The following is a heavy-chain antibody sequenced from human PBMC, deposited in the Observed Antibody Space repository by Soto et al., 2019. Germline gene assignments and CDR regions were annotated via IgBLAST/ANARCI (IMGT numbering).Heavy chain of an antibody. CDR3: ARVASFNSSSWPPVYYYYMDV. D-gene: IGHD6-13*01. CDR2: ISSSSSTI. Sequence: GGSLRLSCAASGFTFSSYSMNWVRQAPGKGLEWVSYISSSSSTIYYADSVKGRFTISRDNAKNSLYLQMNSLRDEDTAVYYCARVASFNSSSWPPVYYYYMDVWGKGTTVTVSS. V-gene: IGHV3-48*02. J-gene: IGHJ6*03. CDR1: GFTFSSYS.